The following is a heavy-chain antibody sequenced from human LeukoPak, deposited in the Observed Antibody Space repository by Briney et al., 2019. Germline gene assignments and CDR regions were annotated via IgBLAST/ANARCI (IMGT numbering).Heavy chain of an antibody. D-gene: IGHD3-10*01. CDR2: ISGSGGST. CDR3: AKDPYTMVRGVIPTGYDY. CDR1: GFTFSSCA. J-gene: IGHJ4*02. Sequence: PGGSLRLSCAASGFTFSSCAMSWVRQAPGKGLEWVSAISGSGGSTYYADSVKGRFTISRDNSKNTLYLQMNSLRAEDTAVYYCAKDPYTMVRGVIPTGYDYWGQGTLVTVSS. V-gene: IGHV3-23*01.